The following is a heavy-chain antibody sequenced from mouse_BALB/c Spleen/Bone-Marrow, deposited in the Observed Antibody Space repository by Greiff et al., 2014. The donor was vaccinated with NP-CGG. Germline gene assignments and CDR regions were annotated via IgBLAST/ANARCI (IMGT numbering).Heavy chain of an antibody. D-gene: IGHD2-4*01. CDR3: ARGDFDFEAWFTY. Sequence: QVQLQQSGAELVRPGSSVKFSCKASGYAFSSYWMNWVQQRPGQGLEWIGQIYPGDGDINYNGKFKGKATLTADKSSGTAYMQFSSLTSEDSAVYFCARGDFDFEAWFTYWGQGTLVTVSA. CDR1: GYAFSSYW. V-gene: IGHV1-80*01. J-gene: IGHJ3*01. CDR2: IYPGDGDI.